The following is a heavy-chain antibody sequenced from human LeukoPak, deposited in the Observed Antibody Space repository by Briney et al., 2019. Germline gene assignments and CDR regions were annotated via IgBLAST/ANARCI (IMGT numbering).Heavy chain of an antibody. CDR1: GFTFSSHW. J-gene: IGHJ5*02. Sequence: LSCAAXGFTFSSHWMSWVRQAPGKGLEWVSAISGSGGSTYYADSVKGRFTISRDNSKNTLYLQMNSLRAEDTAVYYCAKTRNSYGYMWGPNWFDPWGQGTLVTVSS. D-gene: IGHD5-18*01. CDR2: ISGSGGST. V-gene: IGHV3-23*01. CDR3: AKTRNSYGYMWGPNWFDP.